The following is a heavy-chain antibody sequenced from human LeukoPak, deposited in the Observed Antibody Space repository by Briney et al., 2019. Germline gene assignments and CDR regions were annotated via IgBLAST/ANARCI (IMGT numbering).Heavy chain of an antibody. J-gene: IGHJ4*02. CDR3: AAGGQQLVLANDY. V-gene: IGHV1-2*02. D-gene: IGHD6-13*01. CDR2: INPNSGGT. CDR1: GYTFTGYY. Sequence: ASVKVSCKASGYTFTGYYMHWVRQAPGQGLEWMGWINPNSGGTNYAQKFQERVTITRDMSTSTAYMELSSLRSEDTAVYYCAAGGQQLVLANDYWGQGTLVTVSS.